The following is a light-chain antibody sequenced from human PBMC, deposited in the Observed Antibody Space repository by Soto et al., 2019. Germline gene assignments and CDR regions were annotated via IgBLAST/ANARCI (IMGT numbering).Light chain of an antibody. CDR3: QLYGVSHMCS. J-gene: IGKJ2*02. CDR1: QSISSSS. Sequence: EIVLTQSPGTLSLSPVEGAALSCRTSQSISSSSLAWYQQKPGQAPRLLIYAASSRATGIPDMFSGSGSGTDFTLTISRLEPEDFAVYYCQLYGVSHMCSFGQGTKLEIK. CDR2: AAS. V-gene: IGKV3-20*01.